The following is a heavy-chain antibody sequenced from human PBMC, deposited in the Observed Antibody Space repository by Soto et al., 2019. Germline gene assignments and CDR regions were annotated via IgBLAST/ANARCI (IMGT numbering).Heavy chain of an antibody. CDR3: AKETIQVGGPNYFDY. Sequence: VQLVESGGGVVQPGRSLRLLCEASGFSFSRYGMHWVRQAPGMGLEWVAVISWDGLAPYYADSVKGRFTISRDNSQSTLYLKMNSLRTEDTAIYYCAKETIQVGGPNYFDYGGQGALVTVSS. D-gene: IGHD2-15*01. J-gene: IGHJ4*02. CDR1: GFSFSRYG. V-gene: IGHV3-30*18. CDR2: ISWDGLAP.